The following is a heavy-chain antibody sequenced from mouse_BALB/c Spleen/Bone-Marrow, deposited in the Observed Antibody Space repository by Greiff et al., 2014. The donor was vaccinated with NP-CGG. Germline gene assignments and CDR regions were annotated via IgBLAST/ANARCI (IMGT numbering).Heavy chain of an antibody. V-gene: IGHV14-3*02. CDR1: GFNIKDTY. D-gene: IGHD2-3*01. CDR3: AHDAPFAY. Sequence: VHVKQSGAELVKPGASVKLSCTTSGFNIKDTYIHWVKQRPEQGLEWIGRIDPANGNTKYDPEFQGKATITADTSSNTAYLHLSGLTSEDTAVYSCAHDAPFAYWGQGTLVTVSA. J-gene: IGHJ3*01. CDR2: IDPANGNT.